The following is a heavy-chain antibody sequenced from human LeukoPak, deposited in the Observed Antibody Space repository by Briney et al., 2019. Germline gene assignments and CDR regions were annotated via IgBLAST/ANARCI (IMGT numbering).Heavy chain of an antibody. CDR1: GXTFSSNS. Sequence: GGSLRLSCAASGXTFSSNSMNWVRQAPGKGLEWVSSISSSSSYIYYADSGKGRFTISRDNAKNSLYLQMNSVRAEDTAVYYCARAYGSGSYYFDYWGQGTLVTVSS. CDR2: ISSSSSYI. D-gene: IGHD3-10*01. CDR3: ARAYGSGSYYFDY. V-gene: IGHV3-21*01. J-gene: IGHJ4*02.